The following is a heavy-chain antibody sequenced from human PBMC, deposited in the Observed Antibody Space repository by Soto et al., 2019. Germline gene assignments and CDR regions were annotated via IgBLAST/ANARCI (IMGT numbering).Heavy chain of an antibody. CDR3: TREAIVVISAAQPSHFDT. Sequence: SVKLAWNASGYTLADNAMSCVHQAPGQGHEWVGWISPYSGYTHSAHNFDGRLTLTTDTGAATVYMELRILRSGDTALYHCTREAIVVISAAQPSHFDTWGQGTLVTVSS. CDR2: ISPYSGYT. CDR1: GYTLADNA. D-gene: IGHD2-2*01. V-gene: IGHV1-18*04. J-gene: IGHJ4*02.